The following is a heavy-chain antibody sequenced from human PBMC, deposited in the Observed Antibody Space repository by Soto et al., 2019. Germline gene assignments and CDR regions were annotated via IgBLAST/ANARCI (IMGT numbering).Heavy chain of an antibody. Sequence: QVQLQESGPGLVKPSETLSLTCTVSGGSISSYYWSWIRQPPGKGLEWIGYIYYSGSTNYNPSLKSRVTISVDTSKNQFSLKLSSVTDADTAVYYCARQYGGTLDYWGQRTLVTVSS. V-gene: IGHV4-59*08. CDR1: GGSISSYY. CDR3: ARQYGGTLDY. J-gene: IGHJ4*02. CDR2: IYYSGST. D-gene: IGHD2-15*01.